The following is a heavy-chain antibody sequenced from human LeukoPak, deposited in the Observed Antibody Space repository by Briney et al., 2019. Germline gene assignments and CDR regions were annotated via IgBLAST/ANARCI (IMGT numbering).Heavy chain of an antibody. CDR1: GFTFSSYA. Sequence: PGGSLRLSCAASGFTFSSYAMSWVRQAPGKGLEWVSAISRSGGSTYYADSVKGRFTISRDNSKNTLYLQMDSLRTEDTAVYYCAKVPGITMRVDTYWNYFDYWGQGTLVTVSS. CDR3: AKVPGITMRVDTYWNYFDY. V-gene: IGHV3-23*01. CDR2: ISRSGGST. D-gene: IGHD3-22*01. J-gene: IGHJ4*02.